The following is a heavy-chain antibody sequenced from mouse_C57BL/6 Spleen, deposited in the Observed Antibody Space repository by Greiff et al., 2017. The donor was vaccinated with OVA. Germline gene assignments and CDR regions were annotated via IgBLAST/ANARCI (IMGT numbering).Heavy chain of an antibody. CDR2: IDPETGGT. CDR3: TPYGSRAWFAY. D-gene: IGHD1-1*01. V-gene: IGHV1-15*01. Sequence: QVQLQQSGAELVRPGASVTLSCKASGYTFTDYEMHWVKQTPVHGLEWIGAIDPETGGTAYNQKFKGKAILTADKSSSTAYMELRSLTSEDSAVYYCTPYGSRAWFAYWGQGTLVTVSA. CDR1: GYTFTDYE. J-gene: IGHJ3*01.